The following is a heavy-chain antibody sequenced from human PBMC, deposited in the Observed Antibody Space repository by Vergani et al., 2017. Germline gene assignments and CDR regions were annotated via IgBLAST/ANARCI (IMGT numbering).Heavy chain of an antibody. CDR3: ARVFYYDSSGSEYNWFDP. V-gene: IGHV4-39*01. D-gene: IGHD3-22*01. CDR1: GCSISSSSYY. CDR2: IYYSGST. J-gene: IGHJ5*02. Sequence: QLQLQESGPGLVKPSETLSLTCTVSGCSISSSSYYWGWIRQPPGKGLEWIGSIYYSGSTYYNPSLKSRVTISVDTSKNQFSLKLSSVTAADTAVYYCARVFYYDSSGSEYNWFDPWGQGTLVTVSS.